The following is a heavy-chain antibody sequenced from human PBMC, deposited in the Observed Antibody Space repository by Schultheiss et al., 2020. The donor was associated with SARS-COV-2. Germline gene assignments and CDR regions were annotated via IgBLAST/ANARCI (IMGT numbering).Heavy chain of an antibody. V-gene: IGHV1-8*02. CDR2: MNPNSGNT. CDR3: ARQGAVAGSEEGEFNYYYYGMDV. D-gene: IGHD6-19*01. CDR1: GGTFSTYA. J-gene: IGHJ6*02. Sequence: ASVKVSCKASGGTFSTYAINWVRQATGQGLEWMGWMNPNSGNTGYAQKFQGRVTMTRNTSISTAYMELSRLRSDDTAVYYCARQGAVAGSEEGEFNYYYYGMDVWGQGTTVTVSS.